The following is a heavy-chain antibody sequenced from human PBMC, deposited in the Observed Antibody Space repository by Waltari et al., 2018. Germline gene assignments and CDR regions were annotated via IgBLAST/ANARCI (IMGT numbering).Heavy chain of an antibody. CDR2: ISGTSDKT. V-gene: IGHV3-23*01. Sequence: EVYLLESGGDLVLPGGSLRLSCAASRFIFSNFAMTWVREAPGKGLEWVSSISGTSDKTYYADSVKGRFTISRDNSKNTLYLQINSLRADDTAVYYCAKGRDNKLDFIDGFDIWGQGTMVTVSP. D-gene: IGHD3-3*01. J-gene: IGHJ3*02. CDR1: RFIFSNFA. CDR3: AKGRDNKLDFIDGFDI.